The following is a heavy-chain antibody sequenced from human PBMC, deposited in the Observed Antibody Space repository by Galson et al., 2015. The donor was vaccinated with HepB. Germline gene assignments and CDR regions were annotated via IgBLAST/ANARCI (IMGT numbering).Heavy chain of an antibody. Sequence: SLRLSCAASGFTFSNYAMSWVRQAPGKGLEWVSGISGSGVSTYYADSVKGRFTISRDNSNNTLHLQMNSLRAEDTAIYYCAKVKKPCGDYYILGNPSFDYWGQGTLATVSS. CDR3: AKVKKPCGDYYILGNPSFDY. J-gene: IGHJ4*02. CDR1: GFTFSNYA. V-gene: IGHV3-23*01. D-gene: IGHD3-3*01. CDR2: ISGSGVST.